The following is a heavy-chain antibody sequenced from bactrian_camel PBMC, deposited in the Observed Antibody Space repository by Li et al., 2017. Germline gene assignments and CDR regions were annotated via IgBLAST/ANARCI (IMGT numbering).Heavy chain of an antibody. D-gene: IGHD6*01. CDR1: GAIFSMCA. CDR2: TSSDGTT. J-gene: IGHJ4*01. V-gene: IGHV3S53*01. Sequence: HVQLVESGGGSVQAGGSLKLSCVVSGAIFSMCAMGWYRQAPGKQPLERVLIASTSSDGTTTYTDSVKGRVTISQDYAKNTMYLQMNNLKTEDTAVYYCAPAGRSYVDIKCRARLGQGTQVTVS.